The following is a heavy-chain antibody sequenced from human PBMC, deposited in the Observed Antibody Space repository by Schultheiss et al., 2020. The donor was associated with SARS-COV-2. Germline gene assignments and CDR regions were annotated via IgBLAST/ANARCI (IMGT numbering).Heavy chain of an antibody. CDR3: ASGGSSWFDP. CDR1: GGSISSSSYY. Sequence: SQTLSLTCTVSGGSISSSSYYWGWIRQPPGKGLEWIGNIYYSGRTYYNPSLKSRVTISMDTSKNQFSLRVSSVTAADTAVYYCASGGSSWFDPWGQGTLVTVSS. V-gene: IGHV4-39*07. J-gene: IGHJ5*02. CDR2: IYYSGRT.